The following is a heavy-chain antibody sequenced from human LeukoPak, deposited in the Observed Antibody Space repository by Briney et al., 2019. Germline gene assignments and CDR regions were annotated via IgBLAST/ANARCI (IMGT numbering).Heavy chain of an antibody. V-gene: IGHV3-33*01. J-gene: IGHJ4*02. CDR2: LVYDERN. CDR3: ARDIGTTVPVY. D-gene: IGHD4-17*01. CDR1: GFPFSSYG. Sequence: QTGGSLRLSCAASGFPFSSYGMHWVRQAPGKGLEWVARLVYDERNDYANSVKGRFTISRDNSKNTLYLQMDNLRVDDTAVYYCARDIGTTVPVYWGQGTLVTVSS.